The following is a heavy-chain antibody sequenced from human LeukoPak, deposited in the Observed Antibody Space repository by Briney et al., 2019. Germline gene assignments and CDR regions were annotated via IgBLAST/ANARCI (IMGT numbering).Heavy chain of an antibody. CDR1: GYTFTGYY. CDR2: INPNSGGT. J-gene: IGHJ4*02. Sequence: ASVKVSCKASGYTFTGYYMHWVRQAPGQGLEWMGWINPNSGGTNYAQKFQGRVTMTRDTSISTAYMELSRLGSDDTAVYYCARGLYDFWSGFLFYWGQGTLVTVSS. V-gene: IGHV1-2*02. D-gene: IGHD3-3*01. CDR3: ARGLYDFWSGFLFY.